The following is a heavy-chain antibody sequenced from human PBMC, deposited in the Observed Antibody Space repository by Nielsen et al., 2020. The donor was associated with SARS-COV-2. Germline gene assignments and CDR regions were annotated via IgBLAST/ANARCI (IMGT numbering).Heavy chain of an antibody. CDR2: IIPIFGTA. CDR1: GGTLSSYA. Sequence: SVKVSCKASGGTLSSYAISWVRQAPGQGLEWMGGIIPIFGTANYAPKFQGRVTITADESTSTAYMELSSLRSEDTAVYYCARRSRYFDWLPLDYYYYYGMDVWGQGTTVTVSS. D-gene: IGHD3-9*01. CDR3: ARRSRYFDWLPLDYYYYYGMDV. J-gene: IGHJ6*02. V-gene: IGHV1-69*13.